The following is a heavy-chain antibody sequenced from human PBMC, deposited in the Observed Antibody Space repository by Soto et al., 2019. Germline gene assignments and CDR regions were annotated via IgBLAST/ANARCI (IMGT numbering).Heavy chain of an antibody. CDR1: SDSFSSGDYF. Sequence: SETLSLTCTVSSDSFSSGDYFWSWIRQAPGKGLEWIAYIYYSGSSHYNPSLKSRFTISIDTSKNQFSLTLRSVTAADTAVYYCARPGYSSGWPIGYWGQGTLVTVSS. J-gene: IGHJ4*02. D-gene: IGHD6-19*01. V-gene: IGHV4-30-4*01. CDR3: ARPGYSSGWPIGY. CDR2: IYYSGSS.